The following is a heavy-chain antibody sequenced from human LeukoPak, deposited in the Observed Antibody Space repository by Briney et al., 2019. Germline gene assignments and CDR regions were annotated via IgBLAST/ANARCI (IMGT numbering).Heavy chain of an antibody. CDR1: GLTFGKYW. CDR2: INNDGST. Sequence: PGGSLRLSCVASGLTFGKYWMHWVRQAPGKELVCISRINNDGSTVYADSVAGRFTISRDNARDTLYLQMNSLRVEDTAVYYCARDYYGSIDLWGQGTLVTVSS. J-gene: IGHJ1*01. V-gene: IGHV3-74*01. D-gene: IGHD3-10*01. CDR3: ARDYYGSIDL.